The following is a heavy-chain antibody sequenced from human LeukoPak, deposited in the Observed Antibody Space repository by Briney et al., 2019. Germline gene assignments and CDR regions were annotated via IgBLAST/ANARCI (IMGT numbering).Heavy chain of an antibody. CDR2: INPSGGST. D-gene: IGHD6-13*01. J-gene: IGHJ4*02. CDR1: GYTFTSYY. CDR3: ARVQGSSWYGGAFDY. V-gene: IGHV1-46*01. Sequence: ASVKVSCKASGYTFTSYYMHWVRQAPGQGLEWMGIINPSGGSTSYAQKFQGRVTMTRDTSTSTVYMELSSLRSEDTAVYYCARVQGSSWYGGAFDYWGQGTLVTVSS.